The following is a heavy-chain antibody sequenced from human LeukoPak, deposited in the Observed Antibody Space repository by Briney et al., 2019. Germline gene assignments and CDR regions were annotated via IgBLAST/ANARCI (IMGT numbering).Heavy chain of an antibody. Sequence: GGSLRLSCAASGFTFSGSAMHWVRQASGKGLEWVGRIRSKANSYATAYAASVKGRFTISRDDSKNTAYLQMISLKTEDTAVYYCTRAACSSTSCYSAYFDYWGQGTLVTVSS. CDR2: IRSKANSYAT. V-gene: IGHV3-73*01. D-gene: IGHD2-2*01. CDR1: GFTFSGSA. CDR3: TRAACSSTSCYSAYFDY. J-gene: IGHJ4*02.